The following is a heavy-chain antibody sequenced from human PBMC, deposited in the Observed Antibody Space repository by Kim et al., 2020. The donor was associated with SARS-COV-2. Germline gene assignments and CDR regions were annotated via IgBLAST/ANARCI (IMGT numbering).Heavy chain of an antibody. CDR1: GFTFSTYS. J-gene: IGHJ4*02. CDR3: VKEVDGVWELEY. CDR2: IGTSGTNT. D-gene: IGHD1-26*01. V-gene: IGHV3-21*04. Sequence: GGSLRLSCAGSGFTFSTYSMNWVRQAPGKGLEWVSSIGTSGTNTYYADSMKGRFTISRDNAQNSLYLQMNSLRAEDTAVYYCVKEVDGVWELEYWGQGTLVTVSS.